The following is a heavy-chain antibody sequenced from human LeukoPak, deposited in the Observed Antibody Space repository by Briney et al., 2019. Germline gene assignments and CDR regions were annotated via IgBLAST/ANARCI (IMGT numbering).Heavy chain of an antibody. CDR3: ARDVLQMATIGGNDY. Sequence: GGSLRLSCAASGFTFSSYAMSWVRQAPGKGLEWVANIKQDGSEKYYVDSVKGRFTISRDNAKNSLYLQMNSLRAEDTAVYYCARDVLQMATIGGNDYWGQGTLVTVSS. D-gene: IGHD5-24*01. J-gene: IGHJ4*02. CDR1: GFTFSSYA. CDR2: IKQDGSEK. V-gene: IGHV3-7*01.